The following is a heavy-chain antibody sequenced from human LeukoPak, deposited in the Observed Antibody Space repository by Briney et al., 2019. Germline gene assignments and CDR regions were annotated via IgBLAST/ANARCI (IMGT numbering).Heavy chain of an antibody. CDR1: GGSISSSSYY. J-gene: IGHJ6*02. CDR2: IYYSGST. CDR3: ASSKLILYYYGMDV. V-gene: IGHV4-39*01. Sequence: PSETLSLTCTVSGGSISSSSYYWGWIRQPPGKGLEWIGSIYYSGSTYYNPSLKSRVTISVDMSKNQFSLKLSSVTAADTAVYYCASSKLILYYYGMDVWGQGTTVTVSS. D-gene: IGHD4-11*01.